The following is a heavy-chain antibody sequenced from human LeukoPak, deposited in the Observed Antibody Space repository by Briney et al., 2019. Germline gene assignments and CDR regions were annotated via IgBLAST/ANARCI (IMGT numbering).Heavy chain of an antibody. D-gene: IGHD3-3*01. V-gene: IGHV4-34*01. J-gene: IGHJ6*02. CDR2: INHSGST. CDR3: ARGRGVTIFGVVIKYGIDV. Sequence: SETLSLTCAVYGGSFSGYYWSWIRQPPGKGLEWIGEINHSGSTNYNPSLKSRVTISVDTSKNQFSLKLSSVTAADTAVYYCARGRGVTIFGVVIKYGIDVWGQGTTVTVSS. CDR1: GGSFSGYY.